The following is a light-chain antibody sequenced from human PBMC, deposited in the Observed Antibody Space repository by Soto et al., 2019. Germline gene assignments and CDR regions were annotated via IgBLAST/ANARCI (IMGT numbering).Light chain of an antibody. J-gene: IGKJ5*01. CDR3: QQRSNWPPIT. CDR1: QSVSSY. CDR2: DAS. Sequence: EIVLTQPPATLSLSPGERATLSCMASQSVSSYLAWYQQKPGQAPRLLIYDASNRATGIPARFSGSGSGTDFTLTISSLEPEDFAVYYCQQRSNWPPITFGQGTRLEIK. V-gene: IGKV3-11*01.